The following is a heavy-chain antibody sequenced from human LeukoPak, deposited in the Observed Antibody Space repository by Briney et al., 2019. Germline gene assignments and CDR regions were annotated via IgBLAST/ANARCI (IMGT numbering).Heavy chain of an antibody. D-gene: IGHD6-13*01. Sequence: GGSLRLSCAASGFTFSDYYMSWIRQAPGEGLEWVSYITSSGNIIYYAASVKGRFTISRDNAKNSLYLQMNSLRAEDTAVYYCASAAAGPFDYWGQGTLVTVSS. V-gene: IGHV3-11*01. CDR3: ASAAAGPFDY. CDR2: ITSSGNII. J-gene: IGHJ4*02. CDR1: GFTFSDYY.